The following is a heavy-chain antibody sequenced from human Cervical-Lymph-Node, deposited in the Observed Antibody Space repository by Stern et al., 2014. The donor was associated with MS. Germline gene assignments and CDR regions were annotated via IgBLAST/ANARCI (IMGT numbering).Heavy chain of an antibody. CDR3: GRFTRGSPSDY. CDR1: GFTFSAYW. CDR2: IRDDGSDK. D-gene: IGHD3-10*01. J-gene: IGHJ4*02. Sequence: VQLVESGGGLVQPGESLTLSCVASGFTFSAYWMSWVRQAPGQGLEWVDNIRDDGSDKYYVDSVKGRFTISRDNAKNSLYLQMNSLRGEDTAVYFCGRFTRGSPSDYWGQGTQVTVSP. V-gene: IGHV3-7*01.